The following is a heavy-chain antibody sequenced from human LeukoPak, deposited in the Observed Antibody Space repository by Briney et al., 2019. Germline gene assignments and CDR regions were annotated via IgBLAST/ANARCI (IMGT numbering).Heavy chain of an antibody. CDR1: GFTFSSYA. V-gene: IGHV3-23*01. Sequence: GGSLRLSCAASGFTFSSYAMTWVRQAPGKGLEWVSGISGRGGSTYYADSVKGRFTVSRDNSKNTLYLQMNSLRAEDTAVYYCAKDGAGDWPDAFDIWGQGTKVTVSS. CDR3: AKDGAGDWPDAFDI. J-gene: IGHJ3*02. CDR2: ISGRGGST. D-gene: IGHD2-21*02.